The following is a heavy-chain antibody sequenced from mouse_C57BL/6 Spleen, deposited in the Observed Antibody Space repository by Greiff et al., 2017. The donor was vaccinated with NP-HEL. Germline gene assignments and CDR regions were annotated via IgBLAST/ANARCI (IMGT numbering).Heavy chain of an antibody. D-gene: IGHD1-1*01. CDR2: INPNNGGT. CDR1: GYTFTDYN. CDR3: ARYSPTVVATDY. Sequence: VQLKQSGPELVKPGASVKMSCKASGYTFTDYNMHWVKQSHGKSLEWIGYINPNNGGTSYNQKFKGKATLTVNKSSSTAYMVLRSLTSEDSAVYYCARYSPTVVATDYWGQGTTLTVSS. J-gene: IGHJ2*01. V-gene: IGHV1-22*01.